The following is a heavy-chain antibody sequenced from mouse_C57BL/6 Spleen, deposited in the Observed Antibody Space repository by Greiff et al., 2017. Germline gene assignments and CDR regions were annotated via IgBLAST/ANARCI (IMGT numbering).Heavy chain of an antibody. J-gene: IGHJ3*01. CDR2: IFPGSGST. CDR3: ASSGDGYYRGAWYAD. D-gene: IGHD2-3*01. V-gene: IGHV1-75*01. CDR1: GYTFTDYY. Sequence: VQLQQSGPELVKPGASVKISCKASGYTFTDYYINWVKQRPGQGLEWIGWIFPGSGSTYYNEKFKGKATLTVDQSSSTAYLLLSSLTSEDSAVYVWASSGDGYYRGAWYADWGQGTLVTVSA.